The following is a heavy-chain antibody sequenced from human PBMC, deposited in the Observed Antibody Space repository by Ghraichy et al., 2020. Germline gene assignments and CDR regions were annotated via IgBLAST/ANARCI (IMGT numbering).Heavy chain of an antibody. J-gene: IGHJ4*02. V-gene: IGHV4-39*01. D-gene: IGHD4-17*01. CDR1: GDSISTSYY. CDR2: VYRDGTT. CDR3: ARISDYGGYYFDY. Sequence: SETLSLTCTVFGDSISTSYYCGWIRQPPGKGLEWIGIVYRDGTTHYSPTLKSRVAISVDTSKNQFSLKVTSVTAADTAVYFCARISDYGGYYFDYWGQGTLVTVSS.